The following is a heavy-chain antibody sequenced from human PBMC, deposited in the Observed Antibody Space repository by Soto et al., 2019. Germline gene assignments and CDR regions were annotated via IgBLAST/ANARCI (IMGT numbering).Heavy chain of an antibody. J-gene: IGHJ2*01. CDR2: IYYSGST. CDR3: VRFPNGAMRREWYFDL. D-gene: IGHD2-2*01. V-gene: IGHV4-59*01. Sequence: SETLSLTCTVSGGSTSSYYWSLIRHPPGKGLEWIGYIYYSGSTNYNPSLKSRVTISVDTSKNQFSLKLSSVTAADTAVYYCVRFPNGAMRREWYFDLWGRGTLVTVCS. CDR1: GGSTSSYY.